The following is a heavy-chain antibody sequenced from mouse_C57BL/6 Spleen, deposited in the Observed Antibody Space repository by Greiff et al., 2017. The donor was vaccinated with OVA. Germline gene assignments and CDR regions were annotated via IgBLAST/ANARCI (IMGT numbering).Heavy chain of an antibody. Sequence: EVQRVESGGGLVKPGGSLKLSCAASGFTFSDYGMHWVRQAPEKGLEWVAYISSGSSTIYYADTVKGRFTISRDNAKNTLFLQMTSLRSEDTAMYYCARRVVLPVDAMDYWGQGTSVTVSS. CDR3: ARRVVLPVDAMDY. J-gene: IGHJ4*01. V-gene: IGHV5-17*01. CDR2: ISSGSSTI. D-gene: IGHD2-10*01. CDR1: GFTFSDYG.